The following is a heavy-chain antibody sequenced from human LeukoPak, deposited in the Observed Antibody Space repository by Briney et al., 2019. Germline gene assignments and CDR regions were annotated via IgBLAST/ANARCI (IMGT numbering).Heavy chain of an antibody. CDR2: IYSGDST. CDR1: GFTVSSNY. J-gene: IGHJ6*02. CDR3: ARVAAAGTYYYYYGMDV. D-gene: IGHD6-13*01. Sequence: GGSLRLSCAASGFTVSSNYMSWVRQAPGKGLEWVSVIYSGDSTYYADSVKGRFTISRDNSKNTLYLQMNSLRAEDTAVYYCARVAAAGTYYYYYGMDVWGQGTTVTVSS. V-gene: IGHV3-66*01.